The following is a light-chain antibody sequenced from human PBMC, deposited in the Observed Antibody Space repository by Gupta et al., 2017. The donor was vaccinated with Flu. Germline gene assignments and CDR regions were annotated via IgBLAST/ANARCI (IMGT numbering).Light chain of an antibody. CDR2: DAA. J-gene: IGKJ4*01. CDR1: QSVSNS. CDR3: QHRSDWLS. Sequence: SPPHLSLSRGARATRSGRDSQSVSNSLAWYQHKPGQAPRLLIYDAATLATGISARFSCSGSVTGFTLSISILEPEDFAVYYCQHRSDWLSFGWWTKVEIK. V-gene: IGKV3-11*01.